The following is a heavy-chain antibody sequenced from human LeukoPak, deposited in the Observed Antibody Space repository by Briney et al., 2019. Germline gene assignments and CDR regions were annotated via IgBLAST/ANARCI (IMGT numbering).Heavy chain of an antibody. CDR3: ARDWSQSGWLDY. D-gene: IGHD6-19*01. Sequence: GGSLRLSCAASGFTFCSYAMHWVRQAPGKGLEWVAVISYDGSNKYYADSVKGRFTITRDNSKNTLYLQMNSLRAEDTAVYYCARDWSQSGWLDYWGQGTLVTVSS. CDR1: GFTFCSYA. V-gene: IGHV3-30-3*01. J-gene: IGHJ4*02. CDR2: ISYDGSNK.